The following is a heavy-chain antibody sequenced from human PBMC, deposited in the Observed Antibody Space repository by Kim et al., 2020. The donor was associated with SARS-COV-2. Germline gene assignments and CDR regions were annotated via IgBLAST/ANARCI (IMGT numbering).Heavy chain of an antibody. J-gene: IGHJ4*02. D-gene: IGHD6-19*01. Sequence: SETLSLTCTVSGGSISSGGYYWSWIRQHPGKGLEWIGYIYYSGSTYYNPSLKSRVTISVDTSKNQFSLKLSSVTAADTAVYYCARGLRGWIAVAGFDYWGQGTLVTVSS. CDR2: IYYSGST. V-gene: IGHV4-31*03. CDR3: ARGLRGWIAVAGFDY. CDR1: GGSISSGGYY.